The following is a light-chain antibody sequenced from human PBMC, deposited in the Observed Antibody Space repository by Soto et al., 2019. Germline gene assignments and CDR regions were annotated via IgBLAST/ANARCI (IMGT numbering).Light chain of an antibody. J-gene: IGKJ1*01. CDR2: GAS. CDR1: QSISSY. Sequence: DLQMTQSPSSLSASIGDRVTITCRASQSISSYFNWYQQKPGKAPKLLIYGASSLQSGVPSRFSGSGSGTDFTLTISSLQPEDFATYYCQQSFSTPWTFGQGTKVEIK. V-gene: IGKV1-39*01. CDR3: QQSFSTPWT.